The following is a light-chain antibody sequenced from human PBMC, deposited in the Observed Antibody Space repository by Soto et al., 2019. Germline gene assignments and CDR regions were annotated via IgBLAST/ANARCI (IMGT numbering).Light chain of an antibody. CDR2: GNS. Sequence: QAVLTQPPSVSGAPGQRVTISCTGSSSNIGAGYDVHWYQQLPGTAPKLLIYGNSNRPSGVPDRFAGSKSGTSASLAITGFQAEDEADYYCQSCVSRLSGLVFGTGTQLPAL. J-gene: IGLJ1*01. CDR1: SSNIGAGYD. CDR3: QSCVSRLSGLV. V-gene: IGLV1-40*01.